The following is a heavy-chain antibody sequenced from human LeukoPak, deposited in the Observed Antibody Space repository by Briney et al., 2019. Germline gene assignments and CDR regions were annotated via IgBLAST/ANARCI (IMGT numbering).Heavy chain of an antibody. CDR3: SRGFLEWLLPYWYFDL. CDR1: GGSFSSETSY. D-gene: IGHD3-3*01. V-gene: IGHV4-39*01. CDR2: IYYVGSA. J-gene: IGHJ2*01. Sequence: SETLSLTCTVSGGSFSSETSYWGWIRQPPGKGPEWIASIYYVGSAYYNPSLRSRVTISADTSKNQFSLQLSSVTAADTGVYYCSRGFLEWLLPYWYFDLWGRGTLVTVSS.